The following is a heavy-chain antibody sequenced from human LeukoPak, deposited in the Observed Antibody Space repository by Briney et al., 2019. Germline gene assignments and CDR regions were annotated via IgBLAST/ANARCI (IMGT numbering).Heavy chain of an antibody. CDR1: RFTFSNYA. V-gene: IGHV3-23*01. D-gene: IGHD3-22*01. Sequence: PAGSLRLSCAASRFTFSNYAMRWVPHAPGKGLECVVAISGSGISTYYADSVKGRFTISRDKAKNSLYLQMNSLRAEDTAVDYCARERENYYDSSGRFDYWGQGTLVTVSS. CDR3: ARERENYYDSSGRFDY. J-gene: IGHJ4*02. CDR2: ISGSGIST.